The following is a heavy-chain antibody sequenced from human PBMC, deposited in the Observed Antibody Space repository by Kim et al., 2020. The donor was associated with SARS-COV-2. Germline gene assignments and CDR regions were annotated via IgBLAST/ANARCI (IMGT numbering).Heavy chain of an antibody. Sequence: GGSLRLSCAASGFTFSSYAMSWVRQAPGKGLEWVSAISGSGGSTYYADSVKGRFTISRDNSKNTLYLQMNSLRAEDTAVYYCAKVTPHFEEQWLVQKHYWGQGTLVTVSS. D-gene: IGHD6-19*01. V-gene: IGHV3-23*01. CDR3: AKVTPHFEEQWLVQKHY. CDR2: ISGSGGST. J-gene: IGHJ4*02. CDR1: GFTFSSYA.